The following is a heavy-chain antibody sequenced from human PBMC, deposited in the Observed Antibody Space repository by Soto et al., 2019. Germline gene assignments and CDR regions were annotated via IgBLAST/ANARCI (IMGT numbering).Heavy chain of an antibody. Sequence: QVQLVQSGAEVKKPGASVKVSCKASGYTFTTYGISWVRQAPGQGLEWVEWISAYNGNTNYAQKVQDRVTMTKDTPPRIVYVDLGSLPADHTAGYYWAWSDTSSWSVDFQHMGQGTLVTVSS. CDR3: AWSDTSSWSVDFQH. CDR2: ISAYNGNT. D-gene: IGHD6-13*01. V-gene: IGHV1-18*01. CDR1: GYTFTTYG. J-gene: IGHJ1*01.